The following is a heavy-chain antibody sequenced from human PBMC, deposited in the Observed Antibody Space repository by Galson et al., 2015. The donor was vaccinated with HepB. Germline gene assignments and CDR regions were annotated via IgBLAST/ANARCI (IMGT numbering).Heavy chain of an antibody. CDR2: TYYRSKWYN. J-gene: IGHJ6*02. CDR1: GDSVSSNSAA. CDR3: ARHRVAAAGINYYDGMDV. D-gene: IGHD6-13*01. Sequence: CAIPGDSVSSNSAAWNWIRQSPSRGLEWLGRTYYRSKWYNDYAVSAKSRITINPDTSKNQFSLKLSSVTAADTAVYHCARHRVAAAGINYYDGMDVWGQGTTVTVFS. V-gene: IGHV6-1*01.